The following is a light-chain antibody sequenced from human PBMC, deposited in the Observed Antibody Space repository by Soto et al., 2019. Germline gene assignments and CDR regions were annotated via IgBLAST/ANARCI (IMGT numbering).Light chain of an antibody. J-gene: IGKJ1*01. CDR1: QSISSW. CDR2: KAS. CDR3: LQHNSYPPT. V-gene: IGKV1-5*03. Sequence: DIQMTQSPSTLSASVGDRVTITCRASQSISSWLAWYQKKPGKAPKLLIYKASSLESGVPSRFSGSGSGTEFNLTISSLQPEDFATYECLQHNSYPPTFGQGTKFDIK.